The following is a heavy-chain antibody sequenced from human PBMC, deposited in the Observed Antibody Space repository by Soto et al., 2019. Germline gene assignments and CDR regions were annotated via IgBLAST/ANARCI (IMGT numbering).Heavy chain of an antibody. J-gene: IGHJ4*02. D-gene: IGHD3-22*01. V-gene: IGHV3-7*01. CDR1: RFTFSSYW. CDR3: ARDGRHASGYYQFDY. CDR2: IKQDGSEK. Sequence: GGSLRLSCAASRFTFSSYWLSWVRQAPGKGLEWVANIKQDGSEKYYVDSVKGRFTISRDNAKNSLYLQMNSLRAEDTAVYYCARDGRHASGYYQFDYWGQGDLVTVPQ.